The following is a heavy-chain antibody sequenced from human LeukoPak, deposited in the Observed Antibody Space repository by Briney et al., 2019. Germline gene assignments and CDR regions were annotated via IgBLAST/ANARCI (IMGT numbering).Heavy chain of an antibody. CDR3: ARDGPMYYFDSSGSFDY. D-gene: IGHD3-22*01. CDR2: INSDGSGT. Sequence: GGSLRLSCAASGFTFSSYWMHWVRQAPGKGLVWVSRINSDGSGTSYADSVKGRFTISRDNAKNTLYLQMNSLRAEDTAVYYCARDGPMYYFDSSGSFDYWSQGTLVTVSS. V-gene: IGHV3-74*01. J-gene: IGHJ4*02. CDR1: GFTFSSYW.